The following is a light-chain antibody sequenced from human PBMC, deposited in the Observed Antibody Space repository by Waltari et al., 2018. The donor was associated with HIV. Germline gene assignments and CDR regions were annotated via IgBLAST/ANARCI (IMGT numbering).Light chain of an antibody. CDR1: SSAVGCYNY. CDR3: SSYTSTSTGV. V-gene: IGLV2-14*01. Sequence: SALTQPVSVSGSPGQAITLSCPATSSAVGCYNYVSWYQQHPGKAPKFMIYEVSNRPSGVSKRFSGSKSGNTASLTISGLQAEDEADYYCSSYTSTSTGVFGTGTKVTVL. CDR2: EVS. J-gene: IGLJ1*01.